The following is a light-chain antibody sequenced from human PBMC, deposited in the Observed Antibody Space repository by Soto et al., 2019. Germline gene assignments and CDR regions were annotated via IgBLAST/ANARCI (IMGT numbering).Light chain of an antibody. CDR3: QTWGTGIVV. CDR2: LNSDGSH. V-gene: IGLV4-69*02. CDR1: SGHSSYA. Sequence: QLVLTQSPSASASLGASVKLTCTLSSGHSSYAIAWHQQQPGKGPRYLMNLNSDGSHSKGDGIPDRFSGSSSGAERYLTISSLQSEDEADYYCQTWGTGIVVFGGGTKL. J-gene: IGLJ2*01.